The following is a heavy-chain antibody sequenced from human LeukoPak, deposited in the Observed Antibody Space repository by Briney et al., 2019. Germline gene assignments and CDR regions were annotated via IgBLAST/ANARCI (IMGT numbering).Heavy chain of an antibody. D-gene: IGHD3-10*01. CDR3: ATSGHYYYGSGSYFDY. CDR2: FDPEDGET. V-gene: IGHV1-24*01. J-gene: IGHJ4*02. CDR1: GYTLTELS. Sequence: ASVKVSCKVPGYTLTELSMHWVRQAPGKGLEWMGGFDPEDGETIYAQKFQGRVTMTEDTSTDTAYMKLSSLRSEDTAVYYCATSGHYYYGSGSYFDYWGQGTLVTVSS.